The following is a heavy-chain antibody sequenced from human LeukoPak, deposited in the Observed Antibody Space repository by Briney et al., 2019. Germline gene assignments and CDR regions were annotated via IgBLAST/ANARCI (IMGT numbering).Heavy chain of an antibody. CDR3: ARGYEFFSGYYYGMDV. Sequence: SETLSLTCTVSGGSVNSGSYFWSWIRQPPGKGLEWIGYIYYSGSTNYNPSLKSRVTISVDTSKNQFSLRLSSVTAADTAVYYCARGYEFFSGYYYGMDVWGQGTTVTVSS. CDR2: IYYSGST. CDR1: GGSVNSGSYF. V-gene: IGHV4-61*01. D-gene: IGHD3/OR15-3a*01. J-gene: IGHJ6*02.